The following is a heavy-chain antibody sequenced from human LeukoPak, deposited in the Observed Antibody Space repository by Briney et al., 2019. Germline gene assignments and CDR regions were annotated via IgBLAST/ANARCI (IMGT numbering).Heavy chain of an antibody. CDR1: GLTISSYG. Sequence: GGSLRLSCAASGLTISSYGMHWVSQAPGKGLEWVAFIRYDGSNKYYADSVKGRFTISRDNSKNTLYLQMNSLRAEDTAVYYCAKDGGKFLEWLLWDYWGQGTLVTVSS. V-gene: IGHV3-30*02. J-gene: IGHJ4*02. CDR2: IRYDGSNK. D-gene: IGHD3-3*01. CDR3: AKDGGKFLEWLLWDY.